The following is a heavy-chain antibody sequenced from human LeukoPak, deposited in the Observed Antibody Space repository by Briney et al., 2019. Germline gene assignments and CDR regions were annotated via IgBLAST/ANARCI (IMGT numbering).Heavy chain of an antibody. CDR2: ISGSGGST. V-gene: IGHV3-23*01. D-gene: IGHD6-13*01. CDR3: AQDSPDYSSSWYLGG. CDR1: GFTFSSYA. J-gene: IGHJ4*02. Sequence: GGSLRLSCAASGFTFSSYAMSWVRQAPGKGLEWVSAISGSGGSTYYADSVKGRFTISRDNSKNTLYLQMNSLRAEDTAVYYCAQDSPDYSSSWYLGGWGQGTLVTVSS.